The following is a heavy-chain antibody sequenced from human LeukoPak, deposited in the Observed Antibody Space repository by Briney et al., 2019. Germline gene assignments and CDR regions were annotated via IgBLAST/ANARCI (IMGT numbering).Heavy chain of an antibody. CDR2: ISFDNGNT. D-gene: IGHD1-26*01. J-gene: IGHJ4*02. V-gene: IGHV1-18*01. CDR3: ASWGDLGSSDY. Sequence: GAVRVSCKASVDTFSSSGISCVRQAPGQGLEWRVCISFDNGNTDDAQKLQGRLTMTTDTSTSTAYMELRSLGSDDTAVYYCASWGDLGSSDYWGQGTLVTVSS. CDR1: VDTFSSSG.